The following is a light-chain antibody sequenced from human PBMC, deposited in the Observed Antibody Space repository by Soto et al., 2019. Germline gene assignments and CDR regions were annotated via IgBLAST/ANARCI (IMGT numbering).Light chain of an antibody. V-gene: IGLV4-69*01. CDR1: SGHSSYA. CDR2: LNSDGSH. J-gene: IGLJ1*01. CDR3: QTWGTGIQV. Sequence: QLVLTQSPSASASLGASVKLTCTLSSGHSSYAIAWHQQQPEKGPRYFMKLNSDGSHSKGDGIPDRFSGSSSGAERYLTIASHQSEDEADYYCQTWGTGIQVFGTGTKVTVL.